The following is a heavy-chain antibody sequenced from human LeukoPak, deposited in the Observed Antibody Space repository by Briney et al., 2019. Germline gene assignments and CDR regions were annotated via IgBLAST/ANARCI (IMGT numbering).Heavy chain of an antibody. Sequence: PGGSLRLSCAASGFTFSSYSMNWVRQAPGKGLEWVSSISSSSSYIYYADSVKGRFTISRDNAKNSLYLQMSSLRAEDTAVYYCASVLVGYYYDSSGTTWGQGTLVTVSS. D-gene: IGHD3-22*01. CDR1: GFTFSSYS. CDR3: ASVLVGYYYDSSGTT. CDR2: ISSSSSYI. V-gene: IGHV3-21*01. J-gene: IGHJ5*02.